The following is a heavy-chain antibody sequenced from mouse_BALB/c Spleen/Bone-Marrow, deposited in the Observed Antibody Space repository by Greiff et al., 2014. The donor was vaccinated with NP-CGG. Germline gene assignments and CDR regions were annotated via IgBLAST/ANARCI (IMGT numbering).Heavy chain of an antibody. V-gene: IGHV1-5*01. CDR3: TRFGSSYDWYFDV. CDR2: IYPGNSDT. J-gene: IGHJ1*01. D-gene: IGHD1-1*01. Sequence: EVQLQESGTVLARPGASVKMSCKASGYSFTNYWLHWVKQRPGQGLEWIGAIYPGNSDTSYNQKFKGKAKLTAVTSASTAYMELSSLTNEDSAVYYCTRFGSSYDWYFDVWGAETTVTVSS. CDR1: GYSFTNYW.